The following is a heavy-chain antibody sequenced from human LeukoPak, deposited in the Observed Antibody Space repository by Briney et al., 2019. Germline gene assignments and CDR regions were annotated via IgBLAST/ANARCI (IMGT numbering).Heavy chain of an antibody. CDR3: ARSGVGYFYDSTGYYPLDY. D-gene: IGHD3-22*01. V-gene: IGHV1-18*01. J-gene: IGHJ4*02. CDR2: ISAYTGNT. Sequence: ASVKVSCKASGYTFTNYGISWVRQAPGQGLEWMGWISAYTGNTNYAQNLQGRVTMTTDTSTGTAYMELRSLRSDDTAVCYCARSGVGYFYDSTGYYPLDYWGQGTLVTVSS. CDR1: GYTFTNYG.